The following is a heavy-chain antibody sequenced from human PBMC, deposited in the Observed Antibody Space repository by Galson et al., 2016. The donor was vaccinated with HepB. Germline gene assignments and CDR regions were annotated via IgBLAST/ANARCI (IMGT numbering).Heavy chain of an antibody. V-gene: IGHV4-39*01. D-gene: IGHD3-16*01. Sequence: SETLSLTCDVSGDSIASSNSFWAWIRQPPGTGLEWIGSMHYSGGNTYSNPSLKSRITISVDTSKSQFSLRLYSVTAADTAVYYCARHPGITSDSVLGDYYFDSWGQGSLVVVSS. CDR1: GDSIASSNSF. CDR3: ARHPGITSDSVLGDYYFDS. J-gene: IGHJ4*02. CDR2: MHYSGGNT.